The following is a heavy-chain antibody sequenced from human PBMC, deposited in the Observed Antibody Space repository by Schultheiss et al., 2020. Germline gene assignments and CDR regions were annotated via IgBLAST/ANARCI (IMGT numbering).Heavy chain of an antibody. V-gene: IGHV1-8*01. J-gene: IGHJ2*01. CDR3: TRHGPLDTAMVHWYFDL. Sequence: GESLKISCKASGYTFTSYDINWVRQATGQGLEWMGWMNPNSGNTGYAQKFQGRVTMTRNTSISTAYMELSSLRSEDTAVYYCTRHGPLDTAMVHWYFDLWGRGTLVTVSS. D-gene: IGHD5-18*01. CDR2: MNPNSGNT. CDR1: GYTFTSYD.